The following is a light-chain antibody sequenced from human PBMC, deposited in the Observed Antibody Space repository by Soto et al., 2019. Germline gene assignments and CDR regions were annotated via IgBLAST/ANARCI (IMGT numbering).Light chain of an antibody. CDR3: QKYYSTPRT. Sequence: DIVMTQSPYSLALSLRDSSTINCYSSQSVLYSSNNKNYLAWYQQKPGQPTKMLIYWAYTRESGVNDRFSGSGSGKDFTITIRSMQDEDVAVYYCQKYYSTPRTFGKGHKV. CDR2: WAY. CDR1: QSVLYSSNNKNY. V-gene: IGKV4-1*01. J-gene: IGKJ1*01.